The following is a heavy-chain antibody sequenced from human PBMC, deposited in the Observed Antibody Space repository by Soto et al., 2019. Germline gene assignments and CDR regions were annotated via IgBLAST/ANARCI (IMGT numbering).Heavy chain of an antibody. D-gene: IGHD6-19*01. CDR3: TKGQWLVALYYYYCMDG. J-gene: IGHJ6*02. CDR2: IRGSGGST. CDR1: GFTFSSYA. Sequence: EVQLLESGGGLVQPGGSLRLSCAASGFTFSSYAMNWVRQAPGKGLEWVSAIRGSGGSTYYADSVKGRFTISRDNSKNTLDLQMNSLRAEDTAVYYCTKGQWLVALYYYYCMDGGGQGSTVIV. V-gene: IGHV3-23*01.